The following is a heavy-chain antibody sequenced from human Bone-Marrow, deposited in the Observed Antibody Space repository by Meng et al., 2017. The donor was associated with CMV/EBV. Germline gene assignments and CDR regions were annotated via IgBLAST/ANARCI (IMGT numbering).Heavy chain of an antibody. J-gene: IGHJ4*02. CDR3: ARNPYSGSLLPDY. CDR1: GYTFTGDY. D-gene: IGHD1-26*01. Sequence: VQLVQAGAEVKKPGASVKVSCKASGYTFTGDYMHWVRQAPGQGLEWMGWINPNSGGTNYAQKFQGRVTMTRDTSISTAYMELSRLRSDDTAVYYCARNPYSGSLLPDYWGQGTLVTVSS. V-gene: IGHV1-2*02. CDR2: INPNSGGT.